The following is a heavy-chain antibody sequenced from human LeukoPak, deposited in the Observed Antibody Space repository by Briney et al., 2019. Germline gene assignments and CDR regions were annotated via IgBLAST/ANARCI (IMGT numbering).Heavy chain of an antibody. D-gene: IGHD6-13*01. CDR2: INHSGST. J-gene: IGHJ5*02. V-gene: IGHV4-34*01. Sequence: PSETLSLTCAVYGGSFSGYYWSWIRQLPGKGLEWIGEINHSGSTSYNPSLKSRVTISVDTSKNQFSLKLSSVTAADTAVYYCARGGKQQLVRGGLRWFDPWGQGTLVTVSS. CDR3: ARGGKQQLVRGGLRWFDP. CDR1: GGSFSGYY.